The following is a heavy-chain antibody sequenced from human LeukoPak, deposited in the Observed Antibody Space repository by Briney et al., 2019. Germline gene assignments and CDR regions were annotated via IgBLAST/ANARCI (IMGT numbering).Heavy chain of an antibody. CDR1: GFTVSSNY. CDR2: IYSGGST. CDR3: TCRGLGWFGELPEYYFDY. V-gene: IGHV3-53*01. D-gene: IGHD3-10*01. J-gene: IGHJ4*02. Sequence: GGSLRLSCAASGFTVSSNYMSWVRQAPGKGLEWVSVIYSGGSTYYADSVKGRFTISRDNSKNTLYLQMNSLRAEDTAVYYCTCRGLGWFGELPEYYFDYWGQGTLVTVSS.